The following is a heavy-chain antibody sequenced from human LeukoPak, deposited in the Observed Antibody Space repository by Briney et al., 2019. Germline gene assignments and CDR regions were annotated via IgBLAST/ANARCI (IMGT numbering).Heavy chain of an antibody. CDR2: INYSGST. V-gene: IGHV4-31*03. Sequence: SETLSLTCTVSGVSINSVGYYWRCIRQHPGKGLEWNGYINYSGSTYYNPSPRSRVAISVDTSKNQLSLKLSSVPAADSAVYYCARGKQLWFGELGYYFEYWGQGTLVTVSS. D-gene: IGHD3-10*01. J-gene: IGHJ4*02. CDR1: GVSINSVGYY. CDR3: ARGKQLWFGELGYYFEY.